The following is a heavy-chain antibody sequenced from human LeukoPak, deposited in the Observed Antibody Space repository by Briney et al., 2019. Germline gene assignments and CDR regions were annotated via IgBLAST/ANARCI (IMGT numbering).Heavy chain of an antibody. CDR2: INSDGSST. D-gene: IGHD1-26*01. CDR1: GFTFSSYW. V-gene: IGHV3-74*01. CDR3: ARASAGWGADDY. J-gene: IGHJ4*02. Sequence: PGGSLRLSCAASGFTFSSYWMHWVRQAPGKGLVWVSRINSDGSSTSYADSVKGRFTISRDNAKNTLYLQMGSLRAEDMAVYYCARASAGWGADDYWGQGTLVTVSS.